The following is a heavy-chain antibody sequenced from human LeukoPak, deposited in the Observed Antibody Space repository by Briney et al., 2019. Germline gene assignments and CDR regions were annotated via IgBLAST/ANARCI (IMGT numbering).Heavy chain of an antibody. Sequence: SGPALVKPTQTLTLTCSFSGFSLSTSGMCVSWIRQPPGKALEWLARIDWDDDKYYSTSLKTRLTISKGTSKNQVVLTMTNMDPVDTATYYCARIYRYCCTTSCYVPDYWGQGTLVTVSS. V-gene: IGHV2-70*11. CDR2: IDWDDDK. D-gene: IGHD2-2*01. J-gene: IGHJ4*02. CDR1: GFSLSTSGMC. CDR3: ARIYRYCCTTSCYVPDY.